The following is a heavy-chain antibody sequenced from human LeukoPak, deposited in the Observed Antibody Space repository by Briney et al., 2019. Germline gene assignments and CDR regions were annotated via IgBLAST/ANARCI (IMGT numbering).Heavy chain of an antibody. CDR1: GFXFSNYE. CDR3: VRGTGYYRHFEY. V-gene: IGHV3-48*03. D-gene: IGHD3/OR15-3a*01. J-gene: IGHJ4*02. Sequence: PGGSLRLSCGASGFXFSNYEMNWVRQAPGKGLEWVSCISSSGSTIYYADSVKGRFTISRDNAKNSLYLQMNSLRAEDMAVYYCVRGTGYYRHFEYWGQGTLVTVSS. CDR2: ISSSGSTI.